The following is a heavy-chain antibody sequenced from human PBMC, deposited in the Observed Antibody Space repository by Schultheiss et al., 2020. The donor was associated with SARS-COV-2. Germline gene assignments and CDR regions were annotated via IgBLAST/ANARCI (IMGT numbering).Heavy chain of an antibody. CDR2: INPSGGST. V-gene: IGHV1-46*01. CDR3: ARGPPAQALVSGKYGMDV. D-gene: IGHD2-8*02. Sequence: ASVKVSCKASGYTFTGYYMHWVRQAPGQGLEWMGWINPSGGSTSYAQKFQGRVTMTRDTSTSTVYMELSSLRSEDTAVYYCARGPPAQALVSGKYGMDVWGQGTTVTVS. CDR1: GYTFTGYY. J-gene: IGHJ6*02.